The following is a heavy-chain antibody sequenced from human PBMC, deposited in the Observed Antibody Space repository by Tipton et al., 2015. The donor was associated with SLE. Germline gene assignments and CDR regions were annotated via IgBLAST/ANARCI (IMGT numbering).Heavy chain of an antibody. J-gene: IGHJ4*02. CDR2: ISAYNGNT. CDR1: GYTFTSYG. V-gene: IGHV1-18*01. D-gene: IGHD6-19*01. Sequence: QSGAEVKKPGASVKVSCKASGYTFTSYGISWVRQAPGQGLEWMGWISAYNGNTNYAQNLQGRVTISADKSISTAYLQWSSLKASDTAMYYCASGDSSGWSRPHYFDYWGQGTLVTVSS. CDR3: ASGDSSGWSRPHYFDY.